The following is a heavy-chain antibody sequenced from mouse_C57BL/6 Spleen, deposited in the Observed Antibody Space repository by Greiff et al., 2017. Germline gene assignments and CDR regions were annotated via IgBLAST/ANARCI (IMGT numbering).Heavy chain of an antibody. D-gene: IGHD2-5*01. J-gene: IGHJ4*01. CDR1: GYAFRSSW. CDR2: IYPGDGDT. CDR3: ARSYYSNYVYYYAMDY. V-gene: IGHV1-82*01. Sequence: VKLQESGPELVKPGASVKISCKASGYAFRSSWMNWVKQRPGKGLEWIGRIYPGDGDTNYNGKFKGKATLTADKSSSTAYMQLSSLTSEDSAVYFCARSYYSNYVYYYAMDYWGQGTSVTVSS.